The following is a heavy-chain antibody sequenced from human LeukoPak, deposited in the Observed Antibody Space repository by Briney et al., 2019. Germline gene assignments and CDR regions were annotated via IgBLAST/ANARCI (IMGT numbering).Heavy chain of an antibody. D-gene: IGHD3-10*02. V-gene: IGHV3-7*01. CDR2: IKQDGSEK. J-gene: IGHJ6*04. Sequence: GSLRLSCAGSGSTFSTYWMSWVRQAPGKGLEWVANIKQDGSEKYYVDTVKGRFTISRDNAKNSLYLQMNSLRAEDTAVYYCAELGITMIGGVWGKGTTVTISS. CDR3: AELGITMIGGV. CDR1: GSTFSTYW.